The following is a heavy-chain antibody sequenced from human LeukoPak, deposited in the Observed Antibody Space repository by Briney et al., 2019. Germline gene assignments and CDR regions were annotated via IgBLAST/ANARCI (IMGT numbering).Heavy chain of an antibody. D-gene: IGHD2-2*01. J-gene: IGHJ4*02. Sequence: PSETLSLTCTVSGGSISSGGYYWSWIRQPPGKGLEWIGYIYHSGSTNYNPSLKSRVTISVDTSKNQFSLKLSSVTAADTAVYYCAREVRYCSSTSCPWDYWGQGTLVTASS. V-gene: IGHV4-61*08. CDR1: GGSISSGGYY. CDR3: AREVRYCSSTSCPWDY. CDR2: IYHSGST.